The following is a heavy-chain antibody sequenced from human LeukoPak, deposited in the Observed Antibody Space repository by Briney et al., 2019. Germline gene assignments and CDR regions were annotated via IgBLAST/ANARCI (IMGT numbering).Heavy chain of an antibody. V-gene: IGHV3-48*01. D-gene: IGHD3-10*01. J-gene: IGHJ6*03. CDR3: AREVRDFGSGRRLLGDYMDV. Sequence: GGSLRLSCAASGFTFSSYSMNWVRHAPGKGLEWVSYISYSSSIINYADSVKGRFTISRDNAKNSLYLQMNSLRADDTAVYYCAREVRDFGSGRRLLGDYMDVWGKGTTVTVSS. CDR1: GFTFSSYS. CDR2: ISYSSSII.